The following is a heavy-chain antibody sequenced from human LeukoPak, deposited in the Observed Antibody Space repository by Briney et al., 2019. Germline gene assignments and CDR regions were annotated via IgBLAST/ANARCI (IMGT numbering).Heavy chain of an antibody. V-gene: IGHV5-51*01. CDR1: GYNFITYW. D-gene: IGHD2-2*01. J-gene: IGHJ6*02. CDR3: ARHRVDSCSPRGMDV. CDR2: IYPSNSDT. Sequence: GESLKISCKGSGYNFITYWIGWVRQMPGKGLEWMGIIYPSNSDTRYSPSFQGQVTFSADKSISTAYLQWSSLKASDTAMYYCARHRVDSCSPRGMDVWGQGTTVTVSS.